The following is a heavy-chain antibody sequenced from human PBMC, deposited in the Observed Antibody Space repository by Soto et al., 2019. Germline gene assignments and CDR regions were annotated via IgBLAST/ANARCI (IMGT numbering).Heavy chain of an antibody. CDR2: IYYSGNT. D-gene: IGHD5-18*01. CDR1: GGSISSGGYY. Sequence: TSEALSLTCTVSGGSISSGGYYWSWIRQHPGKGLEWIGSIYYSGNTYYNPSLKSRVTISVDTSKNQFSLKLSSVTAADTAVYYCARLHRDTDMVTLDSWGRGTLVTVSS. CDR3: ARLHRDTDMVTLDS. V-gene: IGHV4-31*03. J-gene: IGHJ4*02.